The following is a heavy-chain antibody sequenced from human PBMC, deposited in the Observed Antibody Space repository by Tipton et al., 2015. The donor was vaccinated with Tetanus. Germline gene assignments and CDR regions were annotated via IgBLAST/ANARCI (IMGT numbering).Heavy chain of an antibody. Sequence: TLSLTCAVYGGSLSRYYWTWIRQPPGKGLEWIGEVDDSGSTNYSPSLKSRVTISLDTSKNQFSLKLTSVTAADTAVYFCARERIRLIGEVIFRFFDVWGRGTLVTVSS. CDR3: ARERIRLIGEVIFRFFDV. J-gene: IGHJ2*01. CDR2: VDDSGST. CDR1: GGSLSRYY. D-gene: IGHD3-3*02. V-gene: IGHV4-34*01.